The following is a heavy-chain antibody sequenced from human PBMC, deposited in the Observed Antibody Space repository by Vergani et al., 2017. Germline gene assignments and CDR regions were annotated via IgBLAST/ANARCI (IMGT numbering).Heavy chain of an antibody. Sequence: QVQLVESGGGEVQPGRSLRLSCSAAGFSFSDYGVHWVRQAPGKGLEWGSVISYDGNKKNYADSVKGRFTICRENSKNTLYLEMNALRAEDTAVYYCARDFLTRVTTLDYYYIGVWGKGTTVTVSS. J-gene: IGHJ6*03. CDR1: GFSFSDYG. D-gene: IGHD1-1*01. CDR3: ARDFLTRVTTLDYYYIGV. V-gene: IGHV3-30*03. CDR2: ISYDGNKK.